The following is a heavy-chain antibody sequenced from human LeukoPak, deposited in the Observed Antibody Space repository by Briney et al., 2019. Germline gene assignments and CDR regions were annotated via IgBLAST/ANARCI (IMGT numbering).Heavy chain of an antibody. V-gene: IGHV1-18*04. CDR1: GYTFTSYG. CDR3: ARAPMPPPYYYGSGSYDLDY. CDR2: ISAYNGNT. Sequence: ASVNVSCKASGYTFTSYGISWVRQAPGQGLEWMGWISAYNGNTNYAQKLQGRVTMTTDTSTSTAYMELRSLRSDDTAVYYCARAPMPPPYYYGSGSYDLDYWGQGTLVTVSS. D-gene: IGHD3-10*01. J-gene: IGHJ4*02.